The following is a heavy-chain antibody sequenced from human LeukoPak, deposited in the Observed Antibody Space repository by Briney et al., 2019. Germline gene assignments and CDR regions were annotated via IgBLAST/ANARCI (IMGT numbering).Heavy chain of an antibody. Sequence: PGGSLRLFCAASGFTFTTYGMTWVRQAPGKGLEWVSAISDSGGWTCYADSVKGRFTISRDNSKNTLYLEMNSLRAEDTAVYYCARRGYMDVWGKGTTVTISS. CDR2: ISDSGGWT. V-gene: IGHV3-23*01. CDR1: GFTFTTYG. J-gene: IGHJ6*03. CDR3: ARRGYMDV.